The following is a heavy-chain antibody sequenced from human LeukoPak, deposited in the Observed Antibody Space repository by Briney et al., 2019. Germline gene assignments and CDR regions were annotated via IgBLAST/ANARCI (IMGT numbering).Heavy chain of an antibody. CDR1: GLTFSRYN. V-gene: IGHV3-21*01. D-gene: IGHD1-7*01. CDR2: IGTSSNNI. CDR3: ASGTVGNYALDY. Sequence: GGSLRLSCAASGLTFSRYNTNWVRQAPGKGLEWVSSIGTSSNNIYYTDSVKGRFTISRDNAKNSLYLQVDSLRVEDTAVYFCASGTVGNYALDYWGQGTLVTVSS. J-gene: IGHJ4*02.